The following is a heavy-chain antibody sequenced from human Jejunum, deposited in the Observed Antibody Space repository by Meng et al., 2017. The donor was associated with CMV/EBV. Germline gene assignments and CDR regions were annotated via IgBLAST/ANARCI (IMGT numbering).Heavy chain of an antibody. CDR3: ARRVDLEWSNFDQ. CDR1: GYSFINYY. Sequence: ISCRGIGYSFINYYIGWVRQVPGKGLEYMGLIYPGDSDTRYDPSFQGHVTISADKTAAYLQWSSLKASDSGIYYCARRVDLEWSNFDQWGQGTLVTVSS. V-gene: IGHV5-51*01. J-gene: IGHJ4*02. D-gene: IGHD3-3*01. CDR2: IYPGDSDT.